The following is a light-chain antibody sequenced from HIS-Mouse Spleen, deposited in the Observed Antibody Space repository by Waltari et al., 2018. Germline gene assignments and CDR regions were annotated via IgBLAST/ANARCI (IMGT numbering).Light chain of an antibody. Sequence: QPALTQPASAFGSPAQPTITPSLGSSSDVGCYQLVFCYQQHPGKAPKLMIYEVSKRPSGVSNRFSGSKSGNTASLTISGLQAEDEADYYCCSYTGSSPYVVFGGGTKLTVL. CDR1: SSDVGCYQL. J-gene: IGLJ2*01. CDR3: CSYTGSSPYVV. CDR2: EVS. V-gene: IGLV2-23*02.